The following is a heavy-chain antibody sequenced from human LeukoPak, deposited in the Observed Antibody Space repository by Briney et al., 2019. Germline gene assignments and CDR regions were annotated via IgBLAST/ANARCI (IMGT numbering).Heavy chain of an antibody. D-gene: IGHD2-21*02. V-gene: IGHV3-23*01. CDR2: MSGSGGST. CDR1: GFTFSSYA. CDR3: AKPTGEGLAYCGDNCIEYFQH. J-gene: IGHJ1*01. Sequence: GGSLRLSCAASGFTFSSYAMSWVRQAPGKELEWVSAMSGSGGSTYYADSVKGRFTISSDSSKNTLYLQMNSLRAEDTAVYYCAKPTGEGLAYCGDNCIEYFQHWGQGTLVTVSS.